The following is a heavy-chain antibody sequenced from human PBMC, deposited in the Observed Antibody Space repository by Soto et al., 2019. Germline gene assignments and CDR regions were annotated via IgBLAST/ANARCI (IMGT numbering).Heavy chain of an antibody. CDR3: ARGSYYCDSSSYYPY. CDR1: GGSISSGDYY. V-gene: IGHV4-30-4*01. CDR2: IYYSGST. D-gene: IGHD3-22*01. Sequence: QVQLQESGPGLVKPSQTLSLTCTVSGGSISSGDYYWSWIRQPPGKGLEWSGDIYYSGSTYYNPSLKGRITISVDPSKIHCSRTLRSVTAADTAVYYCARGSYYCDSSSYYPYCGQGTLVTVSS. J-gene: IGHJ4*02.